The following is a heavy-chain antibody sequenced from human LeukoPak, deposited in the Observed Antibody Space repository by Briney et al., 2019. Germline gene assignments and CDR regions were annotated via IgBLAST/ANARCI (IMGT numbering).Heavy chain of an antibody. CDR2: ISSSGSTI. CDR3: AREGGSGWSDY. Sequence: GGSLRLSCAAPGFTFSSYEMNWVRQAPGKGLEWVSYISSSGSTIYYADSVKGRFTISRDNAKNSLYLQMNSLRAEDTAVYYCAREGGSGWSDYWGQGTLVTVSS. CDR1: GFTFSSYE. D-gene: IGHD6-19*01. J-gene: IGHJ4*02. V-gene: IGHV3-48*03.